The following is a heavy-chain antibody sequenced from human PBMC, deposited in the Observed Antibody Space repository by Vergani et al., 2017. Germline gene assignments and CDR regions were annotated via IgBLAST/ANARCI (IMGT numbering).Heavy chain of an antibody. CDR3: AKGGSSSAGNYYYDMDV. CDR2: ISGSGGST. V-gene: IGHV3-23*01. J-gene: IGHJ6*03. D-gene: IGHD6-6*01. Sequence: EVQLLESGGGLVQPGGSLRLSCAASGFTFSSYAMSWVRQAPGKGLEWVSAISGSGGSTYYADSVKGRCTISRDNSKSTLYLQMNSLRAEDTAVYYCAKGGSSSAGNYYYDMDVWGKGTTVTVSS. CDR1: GFTFSSYA.